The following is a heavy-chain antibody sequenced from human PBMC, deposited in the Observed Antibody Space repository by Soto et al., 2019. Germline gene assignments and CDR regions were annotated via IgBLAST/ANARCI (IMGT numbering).Heavy chain of an antibody. J-gene: IGHJ4*02. D-gene: IGHD3-22*01. CDR2: IYNTGSTSYYSGST. CDR1: GVSVSSRSFY. Sequence: PSETLSLTCTVSGVSVSSRSFYWSWIRQPPGKGLEWIGYIYNTGSTSYYSGSTSYSPSLKSRVTISTDTSKNQFSLTLSSVTAADTAVYYFVRESQRGDYYDGGAYCFDSWGQGILVTVSS. CDR3: VRESQRGDYYDGGAYCFDS. V-gene: IGHV4-61*01.